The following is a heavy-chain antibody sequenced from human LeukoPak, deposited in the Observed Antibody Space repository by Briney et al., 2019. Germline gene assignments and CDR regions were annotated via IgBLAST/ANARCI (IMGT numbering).Heavy chain of an antibody. CDR1: GFTFSSYA. CDR3: ARSPPKVGATRFRFDY. Sequence: GGSLRLSCAASGFTFSSYAMSWVRQAPGKGLEWVSAISGSGGSTYYADSVKGRFTISRDNPKNTLYLQMNSLRAEDTAVYYCARSPPKVGATRFRFDYWGQGTLVTVSS. CDR2: ISGSGGST. D-gene: IGHD1-26*01. J-gene: IGHJ4*02. V-gene: IGHV3-23*01.